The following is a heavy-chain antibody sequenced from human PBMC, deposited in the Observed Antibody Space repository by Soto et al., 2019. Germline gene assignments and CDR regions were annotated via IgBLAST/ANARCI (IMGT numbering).Heavy chain of an antibody. CDR1: VGTFSSYA. CDR3: ATSAAGPNSPDY. J-gene: IGHJ4*02. D-gene: IGHD6-13*01. V-gene: IGHV1-69*13. Sequence: SVKVSCKASVGTFSSYAISWVRQAPGQGLEWMGGIIPIFGTANYAQKFQGRVTITADESTSTAYMELSSLRSEDTAVYYCATSAAGPNSPDYWGQGTLVTVSS. CDR2: IIPIFGTA.